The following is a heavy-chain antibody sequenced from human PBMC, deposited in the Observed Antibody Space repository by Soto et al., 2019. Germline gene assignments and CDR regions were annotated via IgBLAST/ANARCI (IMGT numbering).Heavy chain of an antibody. CDR1: GFTFSSYA. D-gene: IGHD3-3*01. CDR3: ARDLSITIFGVVSLYYYGMDV. Sequence: GGSLRLSCAASGFTFSSYAMHWVRQAPGKGLEWVAVISYDGSNKYYADSVKGRFTISRDNSKNTLYLQMNSLRAEDTAVYYCARDLSITIFGVVSLYYYGMDVWGQGTTVTVSS. V-gene: IGHV3-30-3*01. J-gene: IGHJ6*02. CDR2: ISYDGSNK.